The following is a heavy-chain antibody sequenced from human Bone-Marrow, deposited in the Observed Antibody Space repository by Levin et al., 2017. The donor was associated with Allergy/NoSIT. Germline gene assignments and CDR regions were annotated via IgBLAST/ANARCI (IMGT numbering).Heavy chain of an antibody. V-gene: IGHV1-69*08. CDR1: GGSFSTYT. CDR3: ARERGNYGGFYSGLDV. Sequence: KISCKASGGSFSTYTFTWVRQTPGQGLEWMGKIVPIVGRLDYAQQFQDRVTMTADTSTSTVYMELRGLRSEDTALYFCARERGNYGGFYSGLDVWGQGTTVTVSS. J-gene: IGHJ6*02. CDR2: IVPIVGRL. D-gene: IGHD3-22*01.